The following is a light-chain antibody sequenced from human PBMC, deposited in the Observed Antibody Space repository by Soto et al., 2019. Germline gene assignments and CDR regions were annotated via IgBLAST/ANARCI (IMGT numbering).Light chain of an antibody. CDR2: QDT. V-gene: IGLV3-1*01. CDR1: KLGDKY. J-gene: IGLJ1*01. CDR3: QAWDSGTGV. Sequence: SYELTQPPSVSVSPGQTASITCSGDKLGDKYASWYQQKPGQSPVLVIHQDTKRPSGIPERFSGSNSGNTATLTISEPQAMDEADYYCQAWDSGTGVFGTGTKLTVL.